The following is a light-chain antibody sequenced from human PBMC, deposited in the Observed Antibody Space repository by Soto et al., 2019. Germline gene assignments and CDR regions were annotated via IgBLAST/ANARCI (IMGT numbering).Light chain of an antibody. V-gene: IGKV3-15*01. CDR2: GAS. CDR3: QQYNKWPLT. J-gene: IGKJ4*01. CDR1: QSVGSD. Sequence: EIVMTQSPATLSVSPGERATLSCRASQSVGSDLAWYQQKPGQTPRLLILGASTRATGIPARFNGSGSGTEFALTISSLQSEDFAVYYCQQYNKWPLTFGGGTKVDIK.